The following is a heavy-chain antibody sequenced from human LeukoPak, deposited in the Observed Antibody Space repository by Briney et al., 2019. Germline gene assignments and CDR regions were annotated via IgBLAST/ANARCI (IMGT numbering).Heavy chain of an antibody. Sequence: KSSETLSLTCTVSGGSISSSNFYWGRLRQPPGKGLEWIGSIYSGGTTYYNPSLKSRVTISVDTSKNRFSLNLSSVTAADTAVYYCARHKGAYFDYWGQGTLVTVSS. CDR1: GGSISSSNFY. CDR3: ARHKGAYFDY. CDR2: IYSGGTT. V-gene: IGHV4-39*01. J-gene: IGHJ4*02.